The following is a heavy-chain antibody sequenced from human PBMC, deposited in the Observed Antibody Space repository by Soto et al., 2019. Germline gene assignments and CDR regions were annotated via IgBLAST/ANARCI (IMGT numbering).Heavy chain of an antibody. J-gene: IGHJ4*02. D-gene: IGHD2-15*01. Sequence: QVQLQESGPGLVKPSETLSLTCTVSGGSIYRMGYSWGWIRQPPGRGLEWIGNIDYNGVTYSNPSLKSRVTISRDTSKNQFSLKLTSVTAADTALYYCGKVLVGATGHTDSDSWGPGTLVAVSS. CDR1: GGSIYRMGYS. CDR3: GKVLVGATGHTDSDS. V-gene: IGHV4-39*01. CDR2: IDYNGVT.